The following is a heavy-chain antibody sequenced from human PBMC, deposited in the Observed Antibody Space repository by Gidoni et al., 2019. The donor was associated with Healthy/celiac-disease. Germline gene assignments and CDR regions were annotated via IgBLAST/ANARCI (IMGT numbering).Heavy chain of an antibody. CDR3: TTRFPQQSGYSSGWSRYGVDY. CDR2: IKSKTDGGTT. CDR1: GFTFRNAW. Sequence: EVQLVESGGGLVKPGGSLRLSCAASGFTFRNAWMNWVRQAPGKGLEWVGRIKSKTDGGTTDYAAPVKVRFTISRDDSKNTLYLQMNSLKTEDTAVYYCTTRFPQQSGYSSGWSRYGVDYWGQGTLVTVSS. D-gene: IGHD6-19*01. V-gene: IGHV3-15*07. J-gene: IGHJ4*02.